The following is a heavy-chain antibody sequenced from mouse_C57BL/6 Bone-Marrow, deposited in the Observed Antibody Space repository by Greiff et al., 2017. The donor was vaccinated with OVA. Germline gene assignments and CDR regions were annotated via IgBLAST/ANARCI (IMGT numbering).Heavy chain of an antibody. CDR2: IYPGSGST. Sequence: QVQLQQPGAELVKPGASVKMSCKASGYTFTSYWITWVKQRPGQGLEWIGDIYPGSGSTNYNEQFKSKATLTVDTSSSTAYMQISSLPSDDAAVYYCSRGANFSWFAYWGQGTLVTVSA. CDR1: GYTFTSYW. CDR3: SRGANFSWFAY. D-gene: IGHD3-1*01. J-gene: IGHJ3*01. V-gene: IGHV1-55*01.